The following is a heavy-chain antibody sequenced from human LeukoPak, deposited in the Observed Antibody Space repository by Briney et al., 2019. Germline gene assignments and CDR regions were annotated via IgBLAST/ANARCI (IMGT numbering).Heavy chain of an antibody. CDR3: AKDMIYRDAGSYLGGLIDY. CDR2: ISWDGDST. CDR1: GFTFDDYA. J-gene: IGHJ4*02. D-gene: IGHD3-10*01. Sequence: GGSLRLSCAASGFTFDDYAMHWVRQTPGKGLEWVSLISWDGDSTSYADSVKGRLSISRDNSKSSLYLQMNSLRPEDTALYYCAKDMIYRDAGSYLGGLIDYWGQGTLVTVSS. V-gene: IGHV3-43D*03.